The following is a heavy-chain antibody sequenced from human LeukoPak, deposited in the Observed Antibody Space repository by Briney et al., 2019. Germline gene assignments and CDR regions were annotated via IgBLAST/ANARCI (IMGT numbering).Heavy chain of an antibody. V-gene: IGHV4-34*01. D-gene: IGHD3-10*01. CDR1: GGSFSGHY. CDR2: INHSGST. J-gene: IGHJ4*02. CDR3: ARPRYGSGSLDS. Sequence: SETLSLTCAVYGGSFSGHYWTWILQPPGKGLEWIGEINHSGSTTYNPSLNNRVTISVDTSKNQFSLKLTSVTAADTAVYYCARPRYGSGSLDSWGQGTLVTVSS.